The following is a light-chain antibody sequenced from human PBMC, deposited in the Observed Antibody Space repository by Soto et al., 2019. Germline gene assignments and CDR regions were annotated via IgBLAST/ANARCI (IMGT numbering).Light chain of an antibody. CDR2: GAS. J-gene: IGKJ1*01. V-gene: IGKV3-20*01. Sequence: VLTQSPGTLSLSPGERATLSCRASQSVSSSYLAWYQQKPGQAPRLLIYGASSRATGIPDRFSGSGSGTDFTLTISRLEPEDFAVYYCQQDGSSPRTFGQGTKVDVK. CDR1: QSVSSSY. CDR3: QQDGSSPRT.